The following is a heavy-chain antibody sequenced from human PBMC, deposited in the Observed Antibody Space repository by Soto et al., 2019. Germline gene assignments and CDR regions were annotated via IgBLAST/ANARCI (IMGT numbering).Heavy chain of an antibody. J-gene: IGHJ3*02. Sequence: GGSLRLSCAASGFTFSSYGMHWVRQAPGKGLEWVAVIWYDGSNKYYADSVKGRFTISRDNSKNTLYLQMNSLRAEDTAVYYCARVVVPAAIRCAFDIWGQGTMVTVSS. V-gene: IGHV3-33*08. CDR2: IWYDGSNK. CDR1: GFTFSSYG. D-gene: IGHD2-2*02. CDR3: ARVVVPAAIRCAFDI.